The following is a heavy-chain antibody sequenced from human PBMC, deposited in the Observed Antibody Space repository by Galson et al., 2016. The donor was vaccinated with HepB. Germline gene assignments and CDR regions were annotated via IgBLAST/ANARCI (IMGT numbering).Heavy chain of an antibody. J-gene: IGHJ4*02. CDR3: GRQKYGSGGSCLFKATDY. CDR2: ISYIGST. D-gene: IGHD2-15*01. CDR1: GGSFSSGFYY. V-gene: IGHV4-39*01. Sequence: APLSLTCTVSGGSFSSGFYYWGWFRQPPGKGLAWIGSISYIGSTHYNASLQSRVTISGDTSNTQFSLKRYYVTDADTAVYYGGRQKYGSGGSCLFKATDYWGQGTLVAVSS.